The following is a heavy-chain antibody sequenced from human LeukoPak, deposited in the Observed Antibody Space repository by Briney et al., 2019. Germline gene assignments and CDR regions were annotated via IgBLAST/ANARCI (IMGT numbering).Heavy chain of an antibody. D-gene: IGHD5-12*01. V-gene: IGHV3-21*01. CDR2: ISSSSSYI. CDR3: ARDPDSGWRSN. CDR1: GFTFSSYS. Sequence: GGSLRLSCAASGFTFSSYSMNWVRQAPGKGLEWVSSISSSSSYIYYADSVKGRFTISRGNAKNSLYLQMNSLRAEDMAVYYCARDPDSGWRSNWGQGTLVTVSS. J-gene: IGHJ4*02.